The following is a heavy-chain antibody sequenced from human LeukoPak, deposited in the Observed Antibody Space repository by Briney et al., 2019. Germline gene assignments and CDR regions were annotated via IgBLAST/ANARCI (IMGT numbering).Heavy chain of an antibody. CDR1: GFIFSGYG. Sequence: GGSLRLSCAASGFIFSGYGMHWVRQAPGKGLEWVAVISYDGSNKYYTESVKGRFTVSRDNSKTNLYLQMNSLRAEDTAVYYCARESYNYYGMDVWGQGTTVTVSS. CDR3: ARESYNYYGMDV. V-gene: IGHV3-30*03. J-gene: IGHJ6*02. CDR2: ISYDGSNK. D-gene: IGHD3-16*01.